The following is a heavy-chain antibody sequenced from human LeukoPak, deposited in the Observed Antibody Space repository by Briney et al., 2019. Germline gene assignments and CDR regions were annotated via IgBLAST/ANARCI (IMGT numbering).Heavy chain of an antibody. J-gene: IGHJ4*02. Sequence: GGPLRLSCAASGCTFSSYAMSWVRQAPGKGLEWVSAISGSGGSTYYADSVKGRFTISRDNSKNTLYLQMNSLRAEDTAVYYCAKYYDILTGYLYPDYWGQGTLVTVSS. CDR1: GCTFSSYA. CDR3: AKYYDILTGYLYPDY. CDR2: ISGSGGST. V-gene: IGHV3-23*01. D-gene: IGHD3-9*01.